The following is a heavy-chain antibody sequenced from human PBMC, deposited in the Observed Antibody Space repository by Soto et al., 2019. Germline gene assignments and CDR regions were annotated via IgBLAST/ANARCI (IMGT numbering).Heavy chain of an antibody. D-gene: IGHD6-13*01. CDR3: ARRAWGYSSSWSTSPTQTALDY. CDR1: GGSISSSSYY. J-gene: IGHJ4*02. Sequence: PSQTHSLTYTVSGGSISSSSYYWGWIHQPPGKGLEWIGSIYYSGSTYYNPSLKSRVTISVDTSKNQFSLKLSSVTAADTAVYYCARRAWGYSSSWSTSPTQTALDYWGQGTLVTVSS. V-gene: IGHV4-39*01. CDR2: IYYSGST.